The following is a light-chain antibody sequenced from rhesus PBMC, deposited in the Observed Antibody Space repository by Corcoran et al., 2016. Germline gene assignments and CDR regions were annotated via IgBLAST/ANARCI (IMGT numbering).Light chain of an antibody. CDR2: DVN. V-gene: IGLV2S7*01. CDR1: SSDVGGYKY. CDR3: CSYSTSRTYI. Sequence: QSAPTQPPSVSGSPGQSVTVSCTGTSSDVGGYKYVSWFQKHPDKAPKLLIYDVNERPSGVSDRFSGSKSGNTASLNISGLQAEDEADYYCCSYSTSRTYIFGTGTKLTVL. J-gene: IGLJ6*01.